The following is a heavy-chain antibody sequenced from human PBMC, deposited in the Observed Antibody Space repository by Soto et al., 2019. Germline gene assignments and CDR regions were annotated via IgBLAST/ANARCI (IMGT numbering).Heavy chain of an antibody. CDR1: GGSISSSSYY. D-gene: IGHD3-3*02. J-gene: IGHJ5*02. CDR3: ASPKIAFYNWFDP. CDR2: IYYSGST. V-gene: IGHV4-39*01. Sequence: SETLSLTCTVSGGSISSSSYYWGWIRQPPGKGLEWIGSIYYSGSTYYNTPLKSRVTITVDTSKNQFYLKLSSVTAADTAVYYCASPKIAFYNWFDPWGQGTLVTVSS.